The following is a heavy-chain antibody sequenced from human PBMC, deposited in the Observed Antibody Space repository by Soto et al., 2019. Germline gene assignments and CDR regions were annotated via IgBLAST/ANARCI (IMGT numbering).Heavy chain of an antibody. CDR2: IYPGNSDT. Sequence: PWGSPKISLNGTGYSLTIYWIALVRQMPGHGLEWMGIIYPGNSDTRYSTSFQGQVTISADKSSSTAYLQWSSLKASDTAMYYCARRWYYFDYWGQGTLVTVSS. CDR1: GYSLTIYW. V-gene: IGHV5-51*01. J-gene: IGHJ4*02. D-gene: IGHD2-15*01. CDR3: ARRWYYFDY.